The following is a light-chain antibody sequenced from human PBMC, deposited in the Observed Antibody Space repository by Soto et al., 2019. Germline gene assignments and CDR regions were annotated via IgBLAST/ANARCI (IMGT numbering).Light chain of an antibody. Sequence: DVQMTQSPSTLTASVGDRVTITCRASQGVNIWMAWYQQKPGRAPKLLIHRASILESGVPSRFSGSGSGTEFTLTISSLQPDDFASYDCQQYNVYWSFGPGTKVEIK. CDR1: QGVNIW. CDR2: RAS. CDR3: QQYNVYWS. J-gene: IGKJ1*01. V-gene: IGKV1-5*03.